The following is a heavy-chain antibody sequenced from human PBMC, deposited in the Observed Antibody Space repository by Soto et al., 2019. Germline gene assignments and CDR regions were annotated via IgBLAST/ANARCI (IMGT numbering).Heavy chain of an antibody. CDR3: ARDFKESQYYYYCMDV. CDR2: ISSGGEYT. Sequence: EVQLVESGGGLVKPGGSLRLSCVVSGFTFSSCMNWVRQAPGKGLEWVSSISSGGEYTYYADSVKVRFTISRDNAKNSVYLQMNSLTAEDTALYYCARDFKESQYYYYCMDVWGKGTTVTVSS. J-gene: IGHJ6*03. V-gene: IGHV3-21*06. CDR1: GFTFSSC. D-gene: IGHD3-10*01.